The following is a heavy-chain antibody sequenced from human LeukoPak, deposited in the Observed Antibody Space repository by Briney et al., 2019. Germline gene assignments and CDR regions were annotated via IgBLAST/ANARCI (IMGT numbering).Heavy chain of an antibody. J-gene: IGHJ4*02. CDR1: GFTFSTYA. CDR3: ARGGHDFNPFYW. V-gene: IGHV3-23*01. Sequence: GGSLRLSCAASGFTFSTYAMGWARQAPWKGLEWVSSIKGGGGDPFYADSVKGRFTISRDNSKNTLFLQLNSLRAEDTAVYYCARGGHDFNPFYWWGQGTLVTVSS. D-gene: IGHD2-21*02. CDR2: IKGGGGDP.